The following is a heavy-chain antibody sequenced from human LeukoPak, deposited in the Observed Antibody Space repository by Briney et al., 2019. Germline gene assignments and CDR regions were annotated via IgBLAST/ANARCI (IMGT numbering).Heavy chain of an antibody. V-gene: IGHV3-53*01. J-gene: IGHJ4*02. D-gene: IGHD6-19*01. CDR2: IFGGGST. Sequence: PGGSLRLSCAASGFTVRSNYMSWVRQAPGKGLEWVSVIFGGGSTYYADSVKGRFTISRDNTKNTLYLQMNSLRAEDTAVYYCASGSTGWYGGSDYWGQGTLVTVSS. CDR3: ASGSTGWYGGSDY. CDR1: GFTVRSNY.